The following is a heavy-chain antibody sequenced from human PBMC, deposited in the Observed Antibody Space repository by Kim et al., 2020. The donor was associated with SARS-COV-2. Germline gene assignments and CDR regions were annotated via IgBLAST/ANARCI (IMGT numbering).Heavy chain of an antibody. CDR3: AREEYVDDILTGDYPYDYCGMDG. D-gene: IGHD3-9*01. V-gene: IGHV7-4-1*02. CDR2: INTNTGNP. Sequence: ASVKVSCKASGYTFTSYAMHWVRQAPGQGLEWMGWINTNTGNPTYAQGFTGRFVFSVDTSVSTAYLQMSSLKAEDTAVYYCAREEYVDDILTGDYPYDYCGMDGGSEGTTASLS. CDR1: GYTFTSYA. J-gene: IGHJ6*02.